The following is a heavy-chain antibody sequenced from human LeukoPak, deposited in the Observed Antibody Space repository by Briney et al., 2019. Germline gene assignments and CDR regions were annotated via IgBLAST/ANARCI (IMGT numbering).Heavy chain of an antibody. V-gene: IGHV4-34*01. D-gene: IGHD6-19*01. CDR1: GGSFSGYY. J-gene: IGHJ4*01. CDR2: INHRGST. CDR3: ARVKAVAGTLPHLLDY. Sequence: SETLFLTCAVYGGSFSGYYWSWIRQPPGKGLEWIGEINHRGSTSYNPSLKSRLTISKDKFKNQFSLKLTSVTVADTAVYFCARVKAVAGTLPHLLDYWGQGTLVTVSS.